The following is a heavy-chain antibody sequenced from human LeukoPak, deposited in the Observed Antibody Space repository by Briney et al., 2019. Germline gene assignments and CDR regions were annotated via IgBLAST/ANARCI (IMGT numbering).Heavy chain of an antibody. CDR3: ARDLVAGVVPAAINGVGVDAFDI. V-gene: IGHV4-30-4*08. CDR2: IYYSGST. CDR1: GGSISSGDYY. Sequence: SETLSLTCTVSGGSISSGDYYWSWIRQPPGKGLEWIGYIYYSGSTYYNPSLKSRVTISVDTSKNQFSLKLSSVTAADTAVYYCARDLVAGVVPAAINGVGVDAFDIWGQGAMVTVSS. J-gene: IGHJ3*02. D-gene: IGHD2-2*02.